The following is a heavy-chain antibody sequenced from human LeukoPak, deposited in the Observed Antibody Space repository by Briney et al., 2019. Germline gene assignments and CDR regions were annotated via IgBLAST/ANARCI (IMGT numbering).Heavy chain of an antibody. J-gene: IGHJ4*02. CDR2: IYYSGST. Sequence: SETLSLTCTVSGGSISSGDYYWSWIRQPPGKGLEWIGYIYYSGSTYYNPSLKSRVTISVDTSKNQFSLKLSSVTAADTAVYYCARAEYSSSSGLDYWGQGTLATVSS. CDR1: GGSISSGDYY. V-gene: IGHV4-30-4*08. CDR3: ARAEYSSSSGLDY. D-gene: IGHD6-6*01.